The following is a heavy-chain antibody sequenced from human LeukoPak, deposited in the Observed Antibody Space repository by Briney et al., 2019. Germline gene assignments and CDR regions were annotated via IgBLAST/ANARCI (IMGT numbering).Heavy chain of an antibody. J-gene: IGHJ5*02. CDR3: ARDFPSSIAIAAAGTWWFDP. Sequence: SETLSLTCTVSGGSISSGSYYWSWIRQPAGKGLEWIGRIYTSGSTNYNPSLKSRVTISVDTSKNQFSLKLSSVTAADTAVYYCARDFPSSIAIAAAGTWWFDPWGQGTLVTVSS. CDR2: IYTSGST. CDR1: GGSISSGSYY. D-gene: IGHD6-13*01. V-gene: IGHV4-61*02.